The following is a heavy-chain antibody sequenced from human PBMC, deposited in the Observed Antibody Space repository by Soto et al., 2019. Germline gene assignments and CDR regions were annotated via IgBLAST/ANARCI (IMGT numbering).Heavy chain of an antibody. D-gene: IGHD1-26*01. CDR3: ARDLSGGNYYYHGLDV. CDR2: ITSNSAYV. Sequence: EVQLVESWGGLVKPGGSLRLSCAVSGFTFSDFDISWVRQAPGKGLEWVSSITSNSAYVYYADSLKGRFTISRDNAKSSLYLQMNSMRADDPAVYYCARDLSGGNYYYHGLDVWGQGTTVTVSS. J-gene: IGHJ6*02. V-gene: IGHV3-21*01. CDR1: GFTFSDFD.